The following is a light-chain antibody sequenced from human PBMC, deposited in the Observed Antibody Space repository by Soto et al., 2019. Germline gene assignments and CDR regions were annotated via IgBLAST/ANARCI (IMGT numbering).Light chain of an antibody. V-gene: IGLV2-14*01. J-gene: IGLJ1*01. CDR1: SSDIGGYNA. Sequence: VLTQPASVSGSPGQTITISCTGTSSDIGGYNAVSWYQHHPGKAPKLIIYEVTHRPSGVSDRFSASKSGNTASLTISGLQAEDEADYYCNSFRVSHLYVFGTGTKVTVL. CDR2: EVT. CDR3: NSFRVSHLYV.